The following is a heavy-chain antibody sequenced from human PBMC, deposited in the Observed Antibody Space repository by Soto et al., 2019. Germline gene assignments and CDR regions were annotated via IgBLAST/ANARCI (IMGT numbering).Heavy chain of an antibody. CDR3: ATKGPY. Sequence: QVQLVESGGGVVQPVRSLRLSCAASGFTFSRYGMHWVRQAPGKGLEWVAVIWVDGSNKFYADSVKGRFTISRDNSKNTVSLQMNSLRDEDSAAYYCATKGPYWGQGTLVTVSS. CDR2: IWVDGSNK. CDR1: GFTFSRYG. V-gene: IGHV3-33*01. J-gene: IGHJ4*02.